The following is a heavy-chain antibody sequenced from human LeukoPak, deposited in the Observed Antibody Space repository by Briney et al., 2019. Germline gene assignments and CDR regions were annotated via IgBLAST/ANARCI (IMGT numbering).Heavy chain of an antibody. V-gene: IGHV4-59*08. CDR1: GVSIRRYC. CDR2: LIYHGET. J-gene: IGHJ4*02. Sequence: PSGTLSRTCAVSGVSIRRYCWSWIGQTTGKGLQWIAYLIYHGETTYDYSLKRLVTISVHTSKNQFSLRLTSVTAADTAIYYCARNTHPTTDWPYFDFWGQGAHITVSS. D-gene: IGHD3-9*01. CDR3: ARNTHPTTDWPYFDF.